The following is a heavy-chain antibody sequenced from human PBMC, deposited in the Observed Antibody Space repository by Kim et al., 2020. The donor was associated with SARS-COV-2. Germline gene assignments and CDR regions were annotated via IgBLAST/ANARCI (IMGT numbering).Heavy chain of an antibody. V-gene: IGHV1-46*01. CDR1: GYTFTSYY. CDR2: INPSGGST. CDR3: ARDDTPSHYYDILTGYPFDYYYYGMDV. J-gene: IGHJ6*02. Sequence: ASVKVSCKASGYTFTSYYMHWVRQAPGQGLEWMGIINPSGGSTSYAQKFQGRVTMTRDTSTSTVYMELSSLRSEDTAVYYCARDDTPSHYYDILTGYPFDYYYYGMDVWGQGTTVTVSS. D-gene: IGHD3-9*01.